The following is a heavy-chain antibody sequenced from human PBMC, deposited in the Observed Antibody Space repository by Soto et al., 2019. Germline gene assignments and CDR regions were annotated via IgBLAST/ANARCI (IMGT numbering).Heavy chain of an antibody. J-gene: IGHJ6*02. Sequence: QVQLVQSGAEVKKPGASVKDSCKASGYTFTSYDINWVRQATGKGLVWMGWMNHNSGNAGYAQKFQGRGTLTRNTSISTNYMKLSRLRAADPAADYCASGSPPFDFWGGYYTLYYYYYGMDVWGQGTTVTVSS. CDR1: GYTFTSYD. CDR2: MNHNSGNA. D-gene: IGHD3-3*01. CDR3: ASGSPPFDFWGGYYTLYYYYYGMDV. V-gene: IGHV1-8*01.